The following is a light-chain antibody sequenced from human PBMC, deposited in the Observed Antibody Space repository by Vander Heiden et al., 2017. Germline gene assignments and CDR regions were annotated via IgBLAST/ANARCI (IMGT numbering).Light chain of an antibody. V-gene: IGKV3-11*01. CDR3: QQCSNFEA. CDR2: DAS. J-gene: IGKJ4*01. Sequence: EIVLTQSPATLSLSPGERATLSCRASQSVSNYLAWYQQKPGQAPRLLIYDASNRANGIPDRFSGSGYGTDFTLTSSSREPEDFAVYYGQQCSNFEAFGGGTKVEIK. CDR1: QSVSNY.